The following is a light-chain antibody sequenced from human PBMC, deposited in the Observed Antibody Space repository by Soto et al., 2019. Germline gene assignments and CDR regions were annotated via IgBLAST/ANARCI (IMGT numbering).Light chain of an antibody. CDR3: QQYNSHPPT. J-gene: IGKJ1*01. V-gene: IGKV1-5*01. CDR1: QSISSW. CDR2: DAS. Sequence: IRMTKSPATLSASVGDRVTITCLASQSISSWLAWYQQKPGKAPKLLIYDASSLESGVPSRFSGSGSGTEFTLTISSLQPDDFATYYCQQYNSHPPTFGHGTKVDIK.